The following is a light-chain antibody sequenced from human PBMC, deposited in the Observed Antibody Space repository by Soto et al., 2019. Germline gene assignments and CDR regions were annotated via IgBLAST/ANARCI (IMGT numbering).Light chain of an antibody. CDR2: DAS. J-gene: IGKJ5*01. Sequence: ENVLTQSPATLSLSPGERATLSCRASQSVSSYLAWYQQKPGQAPRLLIYDASNRATGIPARFSGSGSGTDFTLTISSLEPEDFAVYYCQQRRNWPPSITFGQGTRLEIK. CDR1: QSVSSY. V-gene: IGKV3-11*01. CDR3: QQRRNWPPSIT.